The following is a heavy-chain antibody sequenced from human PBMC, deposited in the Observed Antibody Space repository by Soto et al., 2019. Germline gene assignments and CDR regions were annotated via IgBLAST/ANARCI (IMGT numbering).Heavy chain of an antibody. Sequence: GGSLRLSCAASGFTFSSYWMHWARQAPGKGLVWVSRINSDGSSTSYADSVKGRFTISRDNAKNTLYLQMNSLSAEDTAVYYCARGTYCSGGSCYSRAFDYWGQGALVTVSS. D-gene: IGHD2-15*01. J-gene: IGHJ4*02. V-gene: IGHV3-74*01. CDR1: GFTFSSYW. CDR3: ARGTYCSGGSCYSRAFDY. CDR2: INSDGSST.